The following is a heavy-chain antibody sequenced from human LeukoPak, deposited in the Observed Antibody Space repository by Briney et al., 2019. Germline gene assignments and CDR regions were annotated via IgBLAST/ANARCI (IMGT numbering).Heavy chain of an antibody. CDR1: GGSISSGGYS. Sequence: SQTLSLTCAVSGGSISSGGYSWSWIRQPPGKGLEWIGYIYHSGSTYYNPSLKSRVTISVDRSKNQFSLKLSSVTAADTAVYYCARGSIFGVVRNWFDHWGQGTLVTVSS. CDR3: ARGSIFGVVRNWFDH. D-gene: IGHD3-3*01. J-gene: IGHJ5*02. V-gene: IGHV4-30-2*01. CDR2: IYHSGST.